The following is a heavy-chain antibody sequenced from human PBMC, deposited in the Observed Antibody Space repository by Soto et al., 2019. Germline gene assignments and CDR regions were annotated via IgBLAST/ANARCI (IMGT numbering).Heavy chain of an antibody. CDR2: MNPNSGNT. D-gene: IGHD6-6*01. CDR3: ARAWERRIAARPGY. CDR1: GYTFTSYD. V-gene: IGHV1-8*01. J-gene: IGHJ4*02. Sequence: ASVKVSCKASGYTFTSYDINWVRQATGQGLEWMGWMNPNSGNTGYAQKFQGRVTMTRNTSISTAYMELSSLRSEDTAVYYCARAWERRIAARPGYWGQGTLVTGSS.